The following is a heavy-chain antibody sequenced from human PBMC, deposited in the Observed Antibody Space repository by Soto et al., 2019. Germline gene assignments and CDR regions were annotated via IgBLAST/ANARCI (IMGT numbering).Heavy chain of an antibody. J-gene: IGHJ3*02. CDR3: ARVSDSGYESDAFDI. CDR1: GFTVSSNY. D-gene: IGHD5-12*01. CDR2: IYSGGST. Sequence: GGSLRLSCAASGFTVSSNYMSWARQAPGKGLEWVSVIYSGGSTYYADSVKGRFTISRDNSKNTLYLQMNSLRAEDTAVYYCARVSDSGYESDAFDIWGQGTMVTVSS. V-gene: IGHV3-66*01.